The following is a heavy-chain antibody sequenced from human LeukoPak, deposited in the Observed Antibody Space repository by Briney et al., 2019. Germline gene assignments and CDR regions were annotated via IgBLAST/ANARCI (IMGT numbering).Heavy chain of an antibody. Sequence: SETLSLTCTVSGVSISSHYWSWIRQPPGKGLEWIGFIYDSGSANYKSSRKSRVTMTVDTSKNQFSLKLNSVSAADTAVYYCARVLQNYYHMDVWGKGTTVTVSS. J-gene: IGHJ6*03. CDR1: GVSISSHY. CDR2: IYDSGSA. CDR3: ARVLQNYYHMDV. D-gene: IGHD3-3*01. V-gene: IGHV4-59*11.